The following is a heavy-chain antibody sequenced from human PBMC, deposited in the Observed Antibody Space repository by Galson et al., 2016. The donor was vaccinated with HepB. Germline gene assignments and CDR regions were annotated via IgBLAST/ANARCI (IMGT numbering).Heavy chain of an antibody. V-gene: IGHV4-39*01. D-gene: IGHD4-11*01. J-gene: IGHJ5*02. CDR1: GASITSSTYY. Sequence: ETLSLTCTVSGASITSSTYYWGWLRQSPGKGLEWIGTIFYTGSTYYNPSLKGRVTISVDTSRNQMSLNLGSVTAADTAVYYCAGQPEYYSNNNWFDPWGQGTLVTVSS. CDR3: AGQPEYYSNNNWFDP. CDR2: IFYTGST.